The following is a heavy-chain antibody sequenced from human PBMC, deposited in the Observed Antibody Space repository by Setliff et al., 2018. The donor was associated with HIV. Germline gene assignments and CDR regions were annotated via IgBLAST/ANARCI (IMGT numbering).Heavy chain of an antibody. J-gene: IGHJ6*02. D-gene: IGHD6-13*01. Sequence: GGSLRLSCAASGFTFKDFSMHWVRQAPGKGLEWVSLINKDGHHTLYADSVRGRFTISRDNRKDSLYLQMNSLSTEDTALYYCAKEHWGSNWSGLGVWAKGPRSPSP. V-gene: IGHV3-43*01. CDR1: GFTFKDFS. CDR3: AKEHWGSNWSGLGV. CDR2: INKDGHHT.